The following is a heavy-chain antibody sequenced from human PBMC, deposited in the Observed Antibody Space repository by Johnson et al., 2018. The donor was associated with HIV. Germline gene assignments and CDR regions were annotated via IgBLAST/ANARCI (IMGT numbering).Heavy chain of an antibody. D-gene: IGHD6-13*01. J-gene: IGHJ3*02. Sequence: QVQLVESGGGVVQPGRSLRLSCAASGFTFSSYAMHWVRQAPGKGLEWVAVISYDGSNKYYADSVKGRFTISRDNSKNTLYLQMNSLRAEYTAVYYCARGSGHVHQLDDYAFEIWGQGTMVTVSS. CDR1: GFTFSSYA. CDR3: ARGSGHVHQLDDYAFEI. CDR2: ISYDGSNK. V-gene: IGHV3-30*04.